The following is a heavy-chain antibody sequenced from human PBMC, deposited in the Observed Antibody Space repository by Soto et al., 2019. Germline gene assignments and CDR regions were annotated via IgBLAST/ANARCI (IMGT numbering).Heavy chain of an antibody. Sequence: SETLSLTCTVSGGSISSGGYYWSWIRQHPGKGLEWIGYIYYSGSTYYNPSLKSRVTISVDTSKNQFSLKLSSVTAADTAVYYCARALRAYYYDSSGLDYWGQGTLVTV. CDR2: IYYSGST. J-gene: IGHJ4*02. CDR3: ARALRAYYYDSSGLDY. CDR1: GGSISSGGYY. D-gene: IGHD3-22*01. V-gene: IGHV4-31*03.